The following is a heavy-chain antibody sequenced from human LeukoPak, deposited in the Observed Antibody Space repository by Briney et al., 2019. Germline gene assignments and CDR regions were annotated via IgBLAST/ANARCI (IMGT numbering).Heavy chain of an antibody. V-gene: IGHV3-30*04. CDR1: GFTFSSYA. CDR2: ISYDGSNK. D-gene: IGHD6-25*01. CDR3: ASIRIAAGDFDY. Sequence: QPGRSLRLSCAASGFTFSSYAMHWVRQAPGKGLEWVAVISYDGSNKYYADSVKGRFTIPRDNSKNTLYLQMNSLRAEDTAVYYCASIRIAAGDFDYWGQGTLVTVSS. J-gene: IGHJ4*02.